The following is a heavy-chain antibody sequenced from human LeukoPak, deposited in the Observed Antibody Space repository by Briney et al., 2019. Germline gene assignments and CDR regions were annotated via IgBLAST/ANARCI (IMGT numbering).Heavy chain of an antibody. CDR3: ASCFGDYYHAAFDI. D-gene: IGHD4-17*01. J-gene: IGHJ3*02. CDR2: IKQDGGEK. Sequence: PGGSLRLSCAASGFTFSSYWMSWVRQAPGKGLEWVANIKQDGGEKYYVDSVKGRFTISRDNAKNSLYLQMNSLRAEDTAVYYCASCFGDYYHAAFDIWGQGTMVTVSS. CDR1: GFTFSSYW. V-gene: IGHV3-7*01.